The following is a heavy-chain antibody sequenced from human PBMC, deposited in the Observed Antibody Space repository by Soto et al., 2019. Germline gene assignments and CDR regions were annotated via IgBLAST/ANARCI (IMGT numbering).Heavy chain of an antibody. D-gene: IGHD3-10*01. CDR1: GYSFTSYW. V-gene: IGHV5-10-1*01. Sequence: PGESLKISCKGSGYSFTSYWISWVRQMPGKGLEWMGRIDPSDSYTNYSPSFQGHVTISADKSISTAYLQWSSLKASDTAMYYCARHTDSFMVRGELQWFDPWGQGTLVTVSS. CDR2: IDPSDSYT. CDR3: ARHTDSFMVRGELQWFDP. J-gene: IGHJ5*02.